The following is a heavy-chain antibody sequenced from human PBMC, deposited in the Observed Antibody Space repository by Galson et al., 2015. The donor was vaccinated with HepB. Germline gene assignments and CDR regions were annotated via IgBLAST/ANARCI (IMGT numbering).Heavy chain of an antibody. Sequence: SLRLSCAASGFSFSQYYMNWFRQTPGKGPEWVACIGTADRTPYYADSVMGRFTISRDDAGNALYLQMNSLRDEDTAVYYCERYGQQLAEGPWGQGTRVTVSS. CDR1: GFSFSQYY. D-gene: IGHD6-13*01. CDR2: IGTADRTP. CDR3: ERYGQQLAEGP. J-gene: IGHJ1*01. V-gene: IGHV3-11*04.